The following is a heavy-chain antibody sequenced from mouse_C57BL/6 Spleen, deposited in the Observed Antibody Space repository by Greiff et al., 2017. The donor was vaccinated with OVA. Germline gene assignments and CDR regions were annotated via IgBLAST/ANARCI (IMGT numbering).Heavy chain of an antibody. CDR1: GYSITSGYY. D-gene: IGHD1-1*01. CDR2: ISYDGSN. CDR3: ARAPYYYGSPAWFAY. J-gene: IGHJ3*01. V-gene: IGHV3-6*01. Sequence: EVKLVESGPGLVKPSQSLSLPCSVTGYSITSGYYWNWIRQFPGNKLEWMGYISYDGSNNYNPSLKNRISITRDTSKNQFFLKLNSVTTEDTATYYCARAPYYYGSPAWFAYWGQGTLVTVSA.